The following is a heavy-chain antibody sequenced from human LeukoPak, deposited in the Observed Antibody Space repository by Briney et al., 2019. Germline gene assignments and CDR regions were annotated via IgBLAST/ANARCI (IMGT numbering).Heavy chain of an antibody. Sequence: GSLRLSCAASGFTFSNYAMTWVRQPPGKGLEWTGEIFHSGSTNYHPSLESRLTISMDKSKNSFSLRLTSVTAADTAVYYCAREFFGARAFQYWGQGILVTVSS. CDR3: AREFFGARAFQY. D-gene: IGHD3-3*01. J-gene: IGHJ4*02. V-gene: IGHV4-4*02. CDR1: GFTFSNYAM. CDR2: IFHSGST.